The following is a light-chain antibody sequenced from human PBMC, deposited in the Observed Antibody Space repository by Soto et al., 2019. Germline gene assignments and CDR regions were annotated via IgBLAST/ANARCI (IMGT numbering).Light chain of an antibody. CDR2: DAY. CDR1: QSFRGL. CDR3: QQRHMWPIT. V-gene: IGKV3-11*01. Sequence: EVVLTQSPVNLSLSPGERATLSCWASQSFRGLLAWYQQKPGQAPRLLIYDAYNRATGITPRFSGSGSGTDFTLTISSLEPEDSAVYYCQQRHMWPITVGQGTRLEIK. J-gene: IGKJ5*01.